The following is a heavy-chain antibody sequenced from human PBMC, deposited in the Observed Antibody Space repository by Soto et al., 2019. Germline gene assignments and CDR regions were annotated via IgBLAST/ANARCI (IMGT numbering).Heavy chain of an antibody. D-gene: IGHD3-22*01. CDR1: GGSMSSSSTYY. Sequence: SETLSLTCTVSGGSMSSSSTYYWGWMRQPPGKGLEWIASFFIGGSTNYNPSLKSRVTISVDTSKNQFSLKLNSMTAADTAVYYCARQHYYDSSGYYTWNWGQGTLVTVSS. CDR3: ARQHYYDSSGYYTWN. J-gene: IGHJ4*02. V-gene: IGHV4-39*01. CDR2: FFIGGST.